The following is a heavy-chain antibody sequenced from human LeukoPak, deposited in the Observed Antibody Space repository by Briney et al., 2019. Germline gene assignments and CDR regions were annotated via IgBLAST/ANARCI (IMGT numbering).Heavy chain of an antibody. D-gene: IGHD5-18*01. J-gene: IGHJ1*01. CDR2: ISSGSTFM. V-gene: IGHV3-21*05. Sequence: GGSLRLSCAASGFTFSSYGMNWVRQAPGKGLEWISYISSGSTFMYFADSVTGRFTISRDNAKNSLYLLMNSLRAEDTAVYYCARPALDSAMIAGSHWGQGPLVTVSS. CDR1: GFTFSSYG. CDR3: ARPALDSAMIAGSH.